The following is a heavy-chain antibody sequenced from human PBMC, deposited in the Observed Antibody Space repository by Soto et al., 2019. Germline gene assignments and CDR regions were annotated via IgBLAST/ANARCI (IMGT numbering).Heavy chain of an antibody. CDR3: ARALRYCSSTACYFALDI. V-gene: IGHV3-49*03. CDR1: GFTFGDYA. CDR2: IRSKAYGGTT. J-gene: IGHJ3*02. D-gene: IGHD2-2*01. Sequence: PGGSLRLSCAASGFTFGDYAMSWFRQAPGKGLEWGGLIRSKAYGGTTEYAASVKGRFTISRDDSKSIAYMQMNSLKTEDTAVYYCARALRYCSSTACYFALDIWGRGTLVTVSS.